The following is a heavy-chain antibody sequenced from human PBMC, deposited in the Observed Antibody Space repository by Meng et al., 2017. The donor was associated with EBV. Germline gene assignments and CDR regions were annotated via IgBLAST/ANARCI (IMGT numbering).Heavy chain of an antibody. CDR3: VRELVGGTFDY. CDR1: GYTFTSYY. D-gene: IGHD1/OR15-1a*01. J-gene: IGHJ4*02. CDR2: IIPAGGNT. V-gene: IGHV1-46*01. Sequence: QLQLVRSGAEVKKPGASVKVSCKASGYTFTSYYLHWVRQAPGQGLEWMGIIIPAGGNTNYAQKFRGRFTMTRDTSTSTVYMDLSILTSEDTAVYYCVRELVGGTFDYWGQGTLVTVSS.